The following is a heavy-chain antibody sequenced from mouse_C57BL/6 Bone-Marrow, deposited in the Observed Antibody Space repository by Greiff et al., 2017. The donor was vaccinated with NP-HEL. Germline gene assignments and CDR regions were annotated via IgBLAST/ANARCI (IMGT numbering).Heavy chain of an antibody. CDR2: ICWDDDK. D-gene: IGHD2-12*01. J-gene: IGHJ2*01. V-gene: IGHV8-8*01. CDR3: ARTRIRRYFGY. CDR1: GFSLSTFGMG. Sequence: QVTLKESGPGILQPSQTLSLTCSFSGFSLSTFGMGVGWIRQPSGKGLEWLAHICWDDDKYYNPALKSRLTNSKETSKNQQFLTIANVDTADTATYYCARTRIRRYFGYWGQGTTLTVSS.